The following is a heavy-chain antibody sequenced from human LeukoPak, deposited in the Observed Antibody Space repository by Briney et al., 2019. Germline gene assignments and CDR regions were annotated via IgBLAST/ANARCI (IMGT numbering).Heavy chain of an antibody. V-gene: IGHV3-72*01. CDR1: GFSFSSYA. CDR2: TRDKPKSYTT. Sequence: GRSLRLSCAASGFSFSSYAMHWVRQAPGKGLEWVARTRDKPKSYTTEYAASVRGRFTISRDDSSNSLYLQMNSLNTEDTAVYYCAGGALPTDGYHGMDVWGQGTTVIVSS. CDR3: AGGALPTDGYHGMDV. J-gene: IGHJ6*02. D-gene: IGHD5-24*01.